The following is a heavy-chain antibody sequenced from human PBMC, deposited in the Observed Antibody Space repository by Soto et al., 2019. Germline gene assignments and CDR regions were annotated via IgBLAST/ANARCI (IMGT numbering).Heavy chain of an antibody. CDR2: MNPNSGNT. J-gene: IGHJ2*01. D-gene: IGHD4-17*01. CDR1: GYTFTSYD. CDR3: ARVHTATTYFDV. Sequence: QVQLGHSGAELRKPGASVKVSCKASGYTFTSYDINCVRQASGQGPEWMGWMNPNSGNTGSAQRYQGRLTLTRKTSINTAYMELTSLTSDDAAVYYGARVHTATTYFDVCGRGTLV. V-gene: IGHV1-8*01.